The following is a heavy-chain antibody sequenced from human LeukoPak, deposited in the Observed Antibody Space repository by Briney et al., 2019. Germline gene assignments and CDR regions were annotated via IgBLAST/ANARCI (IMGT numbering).Heavy chain of an antibody. CDR2: IKSKTDGGTT. CDR1: GFTFSNAW. CDR3: TTYDFWSVSYAFDI. Sequence: GGSLRLSCAASGFTFSNAWMSWVRQAPGKGLEWVGRIKSKTDGGTTDYAAPVKGRFTISRDDSKNTMYLQMNSLKTEDTAVYYCTTYDFWSVSYAFDIWGQGTMVTVSS. J-gene: IGHJ3*02. V-gene: IGHV3-15*01. D-gene: IGHD3-3*01.